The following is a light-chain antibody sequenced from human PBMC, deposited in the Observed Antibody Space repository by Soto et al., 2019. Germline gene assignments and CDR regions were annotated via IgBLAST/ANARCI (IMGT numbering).Light chain of an antibody. CDR3: QQYNNWPPWT. J-gene: IGKJ1*01. V-gene: IGKV3-15*01. CDR2: GAS. Sequence: EIVMTQSPATLSVSPGERATLSCRASQSVSSNLAWFQQKPGQAPRLLMYGASTGATGIPARFSGSGSGTEFTLTMNSLQSEDLAVYFCQQYNNWPPWTFGQGTKVDIK. CDR1: QSVSSN.